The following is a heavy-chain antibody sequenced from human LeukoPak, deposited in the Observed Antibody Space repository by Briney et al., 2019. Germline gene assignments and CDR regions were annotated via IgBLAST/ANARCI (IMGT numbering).Heavy chain of an antibody. CDR2: INHSGST. CDR3: SRAAYYYYYGMDV. Sequence: SETLSLTCTVSGGSINSYYWSWIRQPPGKGLEWIGEINHSGSTNYNPSLKSRVTISVDTSKNQFSLKLSSVTAADTAVYYCSRAAYYYYYGMDVWGQGTTVTVSS. V-gene: IGHV4-34*01. CDR1: GGSINSYY. J-gene: IGHJ6*02.